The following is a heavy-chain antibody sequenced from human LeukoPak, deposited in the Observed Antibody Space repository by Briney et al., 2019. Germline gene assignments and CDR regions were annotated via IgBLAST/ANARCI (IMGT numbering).Heavy chain of an antibody. J-gene: IGHJ4*02. V-gene: IGHV3-30*04. CDR2: ISYDARNK. Sequence: PGRSLRLSCAASGFTFSSYVLHWVRQAPGKGLEWVAVISYDARNKYYADSVKGRFTISRDNSKNMLSLQMNSLRAEDTAVYYCARDDTFSSGSYDYWGQGTLVTVSS. CDR3: ARDDTFSSGSYDY. D-gene: IGHD3-10*01. CDR1: GFTFSSYV.